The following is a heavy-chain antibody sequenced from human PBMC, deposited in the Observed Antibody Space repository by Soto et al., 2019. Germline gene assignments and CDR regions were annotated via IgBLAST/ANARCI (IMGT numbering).Heavy chain of an antibody. V-gene: IGHV3-23*01. J-gene: IGHJ5*02. Sequence: EVQLLESGGGLVQPGGSLRLSCAGTGFTFSSYGMSWVRQAPGKGLEWVSTIRGSAGNANYADSVKGRFTISRDDSTNTVHLQMNSLRPDDTAVYYCAKPLWFGESGFGPWGQGTLVVVSS. CDR2: IRGSAGNA. CDR3: AKPLWFGESGFGP. CDR1: GFTFSSYG. D-gene: IGHD3-10*01.